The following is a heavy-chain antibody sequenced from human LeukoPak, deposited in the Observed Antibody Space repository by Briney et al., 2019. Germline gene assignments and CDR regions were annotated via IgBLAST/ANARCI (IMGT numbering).Heavy chain of an antibody. V-gene: IGHV3-30*04. CDR3: ARDPYSGNYGAYYYYYMDV. Sequence: GGSLRLSCAGSGFTFNTYAMHWVRQAPGKGLEWVAFISYEGSNRDYADSVKGRFTISRDNAKNSLYLQMDSLRVEDTAEYYCARDPYSGNYGAYYYYYMDVWGKGTTVTVSS. D-gene: IGHD1-26*01. J-gene: IGHJ6*03. CDR2: ISYEGSNR. CDR1: GFTFNTYA.